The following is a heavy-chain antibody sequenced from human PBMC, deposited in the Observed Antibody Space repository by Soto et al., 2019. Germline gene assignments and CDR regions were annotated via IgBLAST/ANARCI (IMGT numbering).Heavy chain of an antibody. Sequence: PGGSLRLSCAASGFTFSSYSMNWVRQAPGKGLEWVAVISYDGSNKYYADSVKGRFTISRDNSKNTLYLQMNSLRAEDTAVYYCACLAARPYYYYGLDVWGQGTTVTVSS. J-gene: IGHJ6*02. D-gene: IGHD6-6*01. CDR3: ACLAARPYYYYGLDV. V-gene: IGHV3-30*03. CDR1: GFTFSSYS. CDR2: ISYDGSNK.